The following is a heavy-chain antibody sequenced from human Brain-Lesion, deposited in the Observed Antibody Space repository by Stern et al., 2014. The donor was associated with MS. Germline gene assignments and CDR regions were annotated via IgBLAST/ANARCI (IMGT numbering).Heavy chain of an antibody. Sequence: QVQLQESGPGLVKPSQTLSLTCTVSGGSISSGNYYWSWIRQPAGEGLEWIGRIYSSGSTQYNPPPKSRVTISADTSTNQFSLRLSSVTAADTAVYYCARGNYDVLTDNGGHGFDIWGQGTMVTVSS. CDR2: IYSSGST. V-gene: IGHV4-61*02. CDR1: GGSISSGNYY. D-gene: IGHD3-9*01. CDR3: ARGNYDVLTDNGGHGFDI. J-gene: IGHJ3*02.